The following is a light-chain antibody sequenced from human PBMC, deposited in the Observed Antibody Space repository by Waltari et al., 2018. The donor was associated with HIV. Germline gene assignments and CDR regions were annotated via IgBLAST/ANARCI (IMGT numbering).Light chain of an antibody. J-gene: IGLJ1*01. CDR3: HSRDNSGKRSV. CDR1: SLRNYF. CDR2: GAN. V-gene: IGLV3-19*01. Sequence: SSELTQDPAVSVALGQTVKITCQGESLRNYFASWYQQKPGQAPLLFIYGANDRPSGIPERFSGSKSDDTASLTITGAQAEDEADYYCHSRDNSGKRSVFGPGTKVTVL.